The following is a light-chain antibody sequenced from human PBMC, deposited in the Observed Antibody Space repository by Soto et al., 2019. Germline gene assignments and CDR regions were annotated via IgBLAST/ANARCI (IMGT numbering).Light chain of an antibody. J-gene: IGLJ1*01. CDR3: SSYTSSSTLEAHV. V-gene: IGLV2-14*01. CDR2: DVS. CDR1: SSDVGGYNY. Sequence: QSALTQPASVSGSPGQSITISCTGTSSDVGGYNYVSWYQQHPGKAPKLMIYDVSNRPSGVSNRFSGSKSGNTASLTISGLQAEDEADYYGSSYTSSSTLEAHVFGTATKLTVL.